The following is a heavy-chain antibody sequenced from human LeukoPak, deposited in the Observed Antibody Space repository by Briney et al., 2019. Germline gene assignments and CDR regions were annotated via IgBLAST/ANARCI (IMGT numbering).Heavy chain of an antibody. Sequence: PGGSLRLSCAASGFTFSSYWMHWVRQAPGKGLVWVSRINSDGSSTSYADSVKGRFTTSRDNSKNTLYLQMNSLRAEDTAVYYCAKDRRGSYTFDYWGQGTLVTVSS. CDR2: INSDGSST. CDR1: GFTFSSYW. CDR3: AKDRRGSYTFDY. V-gene: IGHV3-74*01. J-gene: IGHJ4*02. D-gene: IGHD1-26*01.